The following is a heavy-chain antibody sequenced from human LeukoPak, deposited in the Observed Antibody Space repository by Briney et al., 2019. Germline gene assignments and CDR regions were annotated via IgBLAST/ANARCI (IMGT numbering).Heavy chain of an antibody. CDR2: MNPNSGNT. D-gene: IGHD4-17*01. Sequence: ASVKVSCKASGYTFTSYDINWVRQAPGQGLEWMGWMNPNSGNTGYAQKFQGRVTMTRNTSISTAYMELSSLRSEDTAVYYCARDPLGDYMDYYYYMDVWGKGTTVTVSS. CDR1: GYTFTSYD. V-gene: IGHV1-8*01. J-gene: IGHJ6*03. CDR3: ARDPLGDYMDYYYYMDV.